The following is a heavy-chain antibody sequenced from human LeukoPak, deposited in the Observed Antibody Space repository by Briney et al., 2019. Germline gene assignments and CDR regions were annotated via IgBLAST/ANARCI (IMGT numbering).Heavy chain of an antibody. V-gene: IGHV3-30-3*01. CDR1: GFTFSSYA. CDR3: AREGGEWELLHDAFDI. CDR2: ISYDGSNK. Sequence: GRSLRLSCAASGFTFSSYAMHWVRQAPGKGLEWVAVISYDGSNKYYADSVKGRFTISRDNSKNTLYLQMNSLRAEDTAVYYCAREGGEWELLHDAFDILGQGTMVTVSS. D-gene: IGHD1-26*01. J-gene: IGHJ3*02.